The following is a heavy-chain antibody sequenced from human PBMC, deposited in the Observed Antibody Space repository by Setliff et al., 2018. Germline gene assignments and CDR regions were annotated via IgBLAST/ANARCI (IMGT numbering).Heavy chain of an antibody. CDR3: ARTLLLSPYYFDY. Sequence: TLSLTCALSGGSITDRNWWNWVRQPPGKGLEWIGEMYHSGNTYYNPSLKSRATISVDTSKNQFSLKLSSVTAADTAVYYCARTLLLSPYYFDYWGQGTLVTVS. CDR2: MYHSGNT. J-gene: IGHJ4*02. CDR1: GGSITDRNW. V-gene: IGHV4-4*02. D-gene: IGHD2-21*01.